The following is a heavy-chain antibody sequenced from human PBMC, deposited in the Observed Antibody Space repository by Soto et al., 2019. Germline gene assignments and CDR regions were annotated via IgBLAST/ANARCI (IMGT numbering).Heavy chain of an antibody. J-gene: IGHJ3*02. CDR1: GGTFSSYA. D-gene: IGHD5-12*01. CDR2: IIPIFGAA. CDR3: ARDRDVAILRNRGDDAFDI. V-gene: IGHV1-69*13. Sequence: SVKVSCKASGGTFSSYAISWVRQAPGQGLEWMGGIIPIFGAANYAQKFQGRVTITADESTSTAYMELSSLRSEDTAVYYCARDRDVAILRNRGDDAFDIWGQGTMVTVSS.